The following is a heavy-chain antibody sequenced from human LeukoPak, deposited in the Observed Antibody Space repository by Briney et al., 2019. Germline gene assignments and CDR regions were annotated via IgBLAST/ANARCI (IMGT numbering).Heavy chain of an antibody. Sequence: GESLKISCKGSGYSFTSYWIGWVRQMPGKGLEWMGIIYPGDSDTRYSPSFQGQVTVSADKSITTAYLQWSSLKASDTAIYYCARHIGATGPDYWGQGTLVTVSS. CDR2: IYPGDSDT. CDR1: GYSFTSYW. J-gene: IGHJ4*02. CDR3: ARHIGATGPDY. V-gene: IGHV5-51*01. D-gene: IGHD6-13*01.